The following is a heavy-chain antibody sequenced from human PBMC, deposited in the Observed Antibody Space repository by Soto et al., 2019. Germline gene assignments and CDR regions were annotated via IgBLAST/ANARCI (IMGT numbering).Heavy chain of an antibody. CDR2: ISSGGSNI. CDR3: ARDIRGAN. D-gene: IGHD3-10*01. V-gene: IGHV3-11*01. Sequence: QVQLVESGGGLVKPGGSLRLSCTASGFTFTDHYMTWIRQAPGKGLEWVSYISSGGSNIYYADSVRGRFTISRDSAKNSVYLQMSSLRAEDTAIYYCARDIRGANWGQGTLVIVSS. CDR1: GFTFTDHY. J-gene: IGHJ4*02.